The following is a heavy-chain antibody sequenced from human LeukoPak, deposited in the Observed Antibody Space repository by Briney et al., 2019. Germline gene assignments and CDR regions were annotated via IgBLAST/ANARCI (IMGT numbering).Heavy chain of an antibody. CDR2: INHSGST. CDR1: GFTFSDYY. D-gene: IGHD1-26*01. J-gene: IGHJ5*02. CDR3: ASKFSLGNWFDP. Sequence: PGGSLRLSCAASGFTFSDYYMSWIRQPPGKGLEWIGEINHSGSTNYNPSLKSRVTISVDTSKNQFSLKLSSVTAADTAVYYCASKFSLGNWFDPWGQGTLVTVSS. V-gene: IGHV4-34*01.